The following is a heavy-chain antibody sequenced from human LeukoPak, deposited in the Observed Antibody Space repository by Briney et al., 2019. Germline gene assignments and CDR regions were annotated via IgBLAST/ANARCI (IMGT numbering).Heavy chain of an antibody. CDR1: GFTFSSYG. D-gene: IGHD2-15*01. CDR3: ARVGYCSGGSCYDLGLNAFDI. J-gene: IGHJ3*02. CDR2: IWYDGSNK. V-gene: IGHV3-33*01. Sequence: GGSPRLSCAASGFTFSSYGMHWVRQAPGKGLEWVAVIWYDGSNKYYADSVKGRFTISRDNSKNTLYLQMNSLRAEDTAVYYCARVGYCSGGSCYDLGLNAFDIWGQGTMVTVSS.